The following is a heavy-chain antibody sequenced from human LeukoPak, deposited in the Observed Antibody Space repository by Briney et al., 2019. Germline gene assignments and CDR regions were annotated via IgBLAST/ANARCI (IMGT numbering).Heavy chain of an antibody. Sequence: GASVTVSCKASGYTFTGYYMHWVRQAPGQGLEWMGWINPNSGGTYYAQKFQGRVTMTRDTSISTAYMELSRLRSDDTAVYYCARERRRLVGFDPWGQGTLVTVSS. J-gene: IGHJ5*02. CDR2: INPNSGGT. CDR3: ARERRRLVGFDP. V-gene: IGHV1-2*02. CDR1: GYTFTGYY.